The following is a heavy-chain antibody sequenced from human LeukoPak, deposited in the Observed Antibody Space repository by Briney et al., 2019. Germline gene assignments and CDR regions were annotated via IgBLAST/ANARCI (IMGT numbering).Heavy chain of an antibody. Sequence: ASVKVSCKASGGTFSSYAISWVRQAPGQGLEWMGGIIPIFGTANYAXXFQGXVTITTDESTSTAYMELSSLRSEDTAVYYCARGXRVGATGSRWFDPWGQGTLVTVSS. CDR1: GGTFSSYA. CDR3: ARGXRVGATGSRWFDP. CDR2: IIPIFGTA. J-gene: IGHJ5*02. V-gene: IGHV1-69*05. D-gene: IGHD1-26*01.